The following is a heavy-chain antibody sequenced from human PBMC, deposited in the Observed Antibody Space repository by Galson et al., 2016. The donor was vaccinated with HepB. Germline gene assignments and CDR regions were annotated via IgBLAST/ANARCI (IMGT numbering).Heavy chain of an antibody. CDR2: IYSGGST. D-gene: IGHD6-19*01. CDR1: GFTVRTNY. Sequence: SLRLSCAASGFTVRTNYMNWVRQAPGTGLEWVSVIYSGGSTYFAESVKGRFTISRDNGKNSLTLQMNSLRAEDTAVYYCAREGSGFGFYYFDSWGQGTLVTVSS. V-gene: IGHV3-53*01. CDR3: AREGSGFGFYYFDS. J-gene: IGHJ4*02.